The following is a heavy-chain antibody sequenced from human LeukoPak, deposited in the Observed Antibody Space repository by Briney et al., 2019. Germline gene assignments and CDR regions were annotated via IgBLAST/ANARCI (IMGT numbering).Heavy chain of an antibody. J-gene: IGHJ3*02. Sequence: GGSLRLSCAASGFTVSSNYMSWVRQAPGKELEWVSVIYSGGSTYYADSVKGRFTISRDNSKNTLYLQMNSLRAEDTAVYYCARSYDSSGYYHQGDAFDIWGQGTMVTVSS. D-gene: IGHD3-22*01. CDR1: GFTVSSNY. CDR3: ARSYDSSGYYHQGDAFDI. V-gene: IGHV3-53*01. CDR2: IYSGGST.